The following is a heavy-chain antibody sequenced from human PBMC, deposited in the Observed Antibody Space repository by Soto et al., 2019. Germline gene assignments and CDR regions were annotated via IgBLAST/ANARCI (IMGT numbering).Heavy chain of an antibody. V-gene: IGHV1-2*04. CDR3: ARDYNDYGDYGWGYGMDV. J-gene: IGHJ6*02. CDR2: INPNSGGT. CDR1: GYTFTGYY. D-gene: IGHD4-17*01. Sequence: EASVKVSCKASGYTFTGYYMHWVRQAPGQRPEWMGWINPNSGGTNYAQKFQGWVTMTRDTSISTAYMELSRLRSDDTAVYYCARDYNDYGDYGWGYGMDVWGQGTTVTVSS.